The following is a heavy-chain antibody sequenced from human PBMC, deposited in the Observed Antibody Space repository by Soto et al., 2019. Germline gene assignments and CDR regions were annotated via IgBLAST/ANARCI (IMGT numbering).Heavy chain of an antibody. Sequence: TSETLSLTCAVYGGSFSGYYWSWIRQPPGKGLEWIGEINHSGSTNYNPSLKSRVTISVDTSKNQFSLKLSSVTAADTAVYYCERVGYWNEPFDYWGQGTLVTVSS. V-gene: IGHV4-34*01. J-gene: IGHJ4*02. D-gene: IGHD1-1*01. CDR1: GGSFSGYY. CDR2: INHSGST. CDR3: ERVGYWNEPFDY.